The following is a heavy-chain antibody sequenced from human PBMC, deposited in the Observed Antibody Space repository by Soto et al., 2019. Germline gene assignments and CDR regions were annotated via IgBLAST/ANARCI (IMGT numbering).Heavy chain of an antibody. CDR2: IKQDGSEK. Sequence: ESGGGLVQPGGSLRLSCAASGFTFSSYWMSWVRQAPGKGLEWVANIKQDGSEKYYVDSVKGRFTISRDNAKNSLYLQMNSLRAEDTAVYYCARDRYDSSGATGWFDPWGQGTLVTVSS. CDR1: GFTFSSYW. D-gene: IGHD3-22*01. V-gene: IGHV3-7*01. CDR3: ARDRYDSSGATGWFDP. J-gene: IGHJ5*02.